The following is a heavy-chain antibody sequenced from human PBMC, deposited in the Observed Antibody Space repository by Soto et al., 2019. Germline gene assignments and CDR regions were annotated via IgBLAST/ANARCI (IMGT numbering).Heavy chain of an antibody. CDR1: SGSVSSGAYY. D-gene: IGHD5-12*01. J-gene: IGHJ3*02. Sequence: QVQLQESDAGLVKASQTLSLTCTVSSGSVSSGAYYWTWIRQRPGKGLEWIGYIYYSGSTYYSPSLKSRLSISLDTSKNQFYLRLSSVTAADTAMYYCARARLRAVYAFDIWGQGTMVTVSS. V-gene: IGHV4-31*03. CDR3: ARARLRAVYAFDI. CDR2: IYYSGST.